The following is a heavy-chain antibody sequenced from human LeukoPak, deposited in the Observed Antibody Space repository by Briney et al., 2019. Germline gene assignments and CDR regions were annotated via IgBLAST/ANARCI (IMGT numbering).Heavy chain of an antibody. Sequence: GGSLRLSCAASGFTFSGSAMHWVRQASGKGLEWVGRIRSKANSYATAYAASVKGRFTISRDDSKNTAYLQMNSLKTEDTAVYYCTSPRSSDFDYWGQGTLVTVSS. J-gene: IGHJ4*02. CDR2: IRSKANSYAT. CDR1: GFTFSGSA. CDR3: TSPRSSDFDY. V-gene: IGHV3-73*01. D-gene: IGHD1-26*01.